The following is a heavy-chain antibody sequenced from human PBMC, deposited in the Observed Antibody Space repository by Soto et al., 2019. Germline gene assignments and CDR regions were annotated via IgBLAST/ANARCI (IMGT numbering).Heavy chain of an antibody. D-gene: IGHD1-7*01. Sequence: SEKVSCKASGGTLSSCPISWVLQAPGKGLEWMGGIIPIFGTANYAQKFQGRVTITADKSTSTAYMELSSLRSEDTAVYYCARVNAPTGTTRYYYGMDVWGQGTTVTVSS. J-gene: IGHJ6*02. CDR3: ARVNAPTGTTRYYYGMDV. CDR2: IIPIFGTA. V-gene: IGHV1-69*06. CDR1: GGTLSSCP.